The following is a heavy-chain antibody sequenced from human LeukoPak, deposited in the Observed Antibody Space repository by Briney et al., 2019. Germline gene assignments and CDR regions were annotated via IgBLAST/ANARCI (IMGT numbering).Heavy chain of an antibody. CDR2: INPNSGGT. CDR1: GYTFTGYY. D-gene: IGHD3-10*01. Sequence: ASVKVSCRASGYTFTGYYMHWVRQAPGQGLEWMGWINPNSGGTNYAQKFQGRVTMTRDTSISTAYMELSRLRSDDTAVYYCARGRVGSGSYQGYYYYMDVWGKGTTVTVSS. CDR3: ARGRVGSGSYQGYYYYMDV. V-gene: IGHV1-2*02. J-gene: IGHJ6*03.